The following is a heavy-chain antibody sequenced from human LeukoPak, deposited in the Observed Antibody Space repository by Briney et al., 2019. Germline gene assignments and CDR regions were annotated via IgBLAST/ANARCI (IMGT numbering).Heavy chain of an antibody. D-gene: IGHD4-17*01. CDR1: GYSISSSYY. Sequence: SETLSLTCTVSGYSISSSYYWSWIRQPPGKGLEWIGYIYYSGSTNYNPSLKSRVTISVDTSKNQFSLKLSSVTAADTAVYYCARVGPTVTTYGMDVWGQGTTITVSS. V-gene: IGHV4-61*01. CDR2: IYYSGST. J-gene: IGHJ6*02. CDR3: ARVGPTVTTYGMDV.